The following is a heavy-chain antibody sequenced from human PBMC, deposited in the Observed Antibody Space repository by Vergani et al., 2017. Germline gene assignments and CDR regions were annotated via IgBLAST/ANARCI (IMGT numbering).Heavy chain of an antibody. V-gene: IGHV3-21*01. CDR3: ARVVPGYQLATQYFQH. CDR2: ISSSSSYR. D-gene: IGHD2-2*01. CDR1: GFTFGSYS. J-gene: IGHJ1*01. Sequence: EVQLVESGGGLVKPGGSLRLSCVASGFTFGSYSMNWVRQAPGKGLEWVSFISSSSSYRYYADSVKGRFTISRDNGEYSLLLQMNSLRPEDTAVYYCARVVPGYQLATQYFQHWGQGTLVTVSS.